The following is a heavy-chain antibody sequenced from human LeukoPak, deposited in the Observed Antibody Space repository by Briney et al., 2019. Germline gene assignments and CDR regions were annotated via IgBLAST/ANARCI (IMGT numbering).Heavy chain of an antibody. CDR1: GGSISSYY. V-gene: IGHV4-59*08. D-gene: IGHD5-18*01. CDR3: ARHKTDVDTAMALGALFDY. CDR2: IYYSGST. J-gene: IGHJ4*02. Sequence: SETLSLTCTVSGGSISSYYWSWIRQPPGKGLEWIGYIYYSGSTNYNPSLKSRVTISVDTSKNQFSLKLSSVTAADTAVYYCARHKTDVDTAMALGALFDYWGQGTLVTVSS.